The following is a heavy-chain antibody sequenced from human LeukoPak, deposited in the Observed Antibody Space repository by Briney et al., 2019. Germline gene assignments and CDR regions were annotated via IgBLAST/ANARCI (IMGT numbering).Heavy chain of an antibody. CDR2: ISGNGTA. CDR1: GFTFNIYA. J-gene: IGHJ4*02. D-gene: IGHD4-11*01. CDR3: ALLATVLPIDY. Sequence: GGSLRLFCAASGFTFNIYAMTWVRQAPGKGLEWVSAISGNGTAHYADSVKGRFTISRDNSKNTLYLQMNSLRAEDTAVYYCALLATVLPIDYWGQGTLVTVS. V-gene: IGHV3-23*01.